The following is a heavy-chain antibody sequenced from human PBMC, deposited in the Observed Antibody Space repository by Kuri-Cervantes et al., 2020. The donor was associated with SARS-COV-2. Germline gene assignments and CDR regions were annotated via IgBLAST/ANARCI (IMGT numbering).Heavy chain of an antibody. D-gene: IGHD2-2*01. V-gene: IGHV1-46*01. CDR2: INPSGGST. CDR3: ARDFSGGQLLSGWSRQTYYYYYYMDV. J-gene: IGHJ6*03. Sequence: ASVKVSCKASGYTFTSYYMHWVRQAPGQGLEWMGIINPSGGSTSYAQKFQGRVTMTRDTSTSTVYMELNSLRAEDTAVYYCARDFSGGQLLSGWSRQTYYYYYYMDVWGKGTTVTVSS. CDR1: GYTFTSYY.